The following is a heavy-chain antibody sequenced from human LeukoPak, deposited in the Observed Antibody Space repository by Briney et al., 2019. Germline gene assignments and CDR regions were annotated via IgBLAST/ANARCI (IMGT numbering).Heavy chain of an antibody. V-gene: IGHV4-34*01. J-gene: IGHJ4*02. D-gene: IGHD6-13*01. CDR1: GGSFSGYY. Sequence: SETLSLTCAVYGGSFSGYYWSWIRQPPGKGLEWLGEINHSGSNNYHPSLKSRVTISVDTSKNQFSLKLSSVAAADTAVYYCARGRAAAGFDYWGQGTLVTVSS. CDR3: ARGRAAAGFDY. CDR2: INHSGSN.